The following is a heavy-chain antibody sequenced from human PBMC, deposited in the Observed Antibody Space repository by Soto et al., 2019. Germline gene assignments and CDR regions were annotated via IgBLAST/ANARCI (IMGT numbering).Heavy chain of an antibody. CDR3: ARLGDYYQAFDY. D-gene: IGHD3-22*01. CDR1: GGSFSGYY. J-gene: IGHJ4*01. V-gene: IGHV4-34*01. CDR2: INHSGST. Sequence: SETLSLTCAVYGGSFSGYYWTWIRQPPGTGLEWIGEINHSGSTNYNPSLKSRVTISVDTSKNQFPLKLTSVTAADTAVYYCARLGDYYQAFDYWGHGALVTLSS.